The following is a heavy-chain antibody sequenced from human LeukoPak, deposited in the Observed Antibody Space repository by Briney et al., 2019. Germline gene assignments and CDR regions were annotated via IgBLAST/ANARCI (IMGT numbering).Heavy chain of an antibody. J-gene: IGHJ5*02. CDR3: ARRITIFGVAYGWFDP. CDR2: IYYSGST. V-gene: IGHV4-31*03. Sequence: SETLSLTCTVSGGSISSGGYYWSWIRQHPGKGLEWIGYIYYSGSTYYNPSLKSRVTISVDTSKNQFSLKLSSVTAADTAEYYCARRITIFGVAYGWFDPWGQGTLVTVSS. D-gene: IGHD3-3*01. CDR1: GGSISSGGYY.